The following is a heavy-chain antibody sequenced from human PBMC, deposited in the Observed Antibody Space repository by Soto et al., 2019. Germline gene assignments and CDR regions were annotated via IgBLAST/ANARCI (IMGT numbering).Heavy chain of an antibody. CDR1: GFTFSSYG. V-gene: IGHV3-30*18. CDR2: ISYDGSNK. J-gene: IGHJ3*02. Sequence: GGSLRLSCAASGFTFSSYGMHWVRQAPGKGLEWVAVISYDGSNKYYADSVKGRFTISRDNSKNTLYLQMNSLRAEDTAVYYCAKMEVGDSSGIDAFDIWGQGTMVTVSS. D-gene: IGHD3-22*01. CDR3: AKMEVGDSSGIDAFDI.